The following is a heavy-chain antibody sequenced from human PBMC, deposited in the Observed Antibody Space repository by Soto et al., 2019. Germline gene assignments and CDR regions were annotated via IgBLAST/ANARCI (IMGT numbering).Heavy chain of an antibody. J-gene: IGHJ1*01. D-gene: IGHD3-10*01. Sequence: PGGSLRLSCSASGFTISDFGMFWVRQAPGKGLEWISFIGRSHSAIYYADSVKGRFTISRDNAKNSMFLQMNSLRDEDRAVYYCGRGAPNGHLPYNLETGGQGAPVTVSS. CDR1: GFTISDFG. V-gene: IGHV3-48*02. CDR2: IGRSHSAI. CDR3: GRGAPNGHLPYNLET.